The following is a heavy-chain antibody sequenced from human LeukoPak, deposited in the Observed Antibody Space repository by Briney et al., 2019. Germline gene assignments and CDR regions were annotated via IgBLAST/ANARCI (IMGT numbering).Heavy chain of an antibody. J-gene: IGHJ1*01. CDR1: GFTFSSYS. D-gene: IGHD3-10*01. Sequence: PGGSLRLSCAASGFTFSSYSMNWVRRAPGKGLEWVSSISSSSSYIYYADSVKGRFTISRDNAKNSLYLQMNSLRAEDTAVYYCASPNFRGSFFQHWGQGTLVTVSS. CDR2: ISSSSSYI. V-gene: IGHV3-21*01. CDR3: ASPNFRGSFFQH.